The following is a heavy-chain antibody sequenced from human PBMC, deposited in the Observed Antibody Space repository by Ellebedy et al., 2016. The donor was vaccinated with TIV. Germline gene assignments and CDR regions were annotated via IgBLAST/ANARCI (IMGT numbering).Heavy chain of an antibody. D-gene: IGHD4-11*01. CDR2: IYYSGST. J-gene: IGHJ4*02. V-gene: IGHV4-59*08. CDR3: ASESNSGYFDY. Sequence: MPSETLSLTCTVSGASISSYYWSWIRQPPGKGLEWIGYIYYSGSTNYNPSLKSRVTISVDTSKIQFSLKLSSVTAADTAVYYCASESNSGYFDYWGQGILVTVSS. CDR1: GASISSYY.